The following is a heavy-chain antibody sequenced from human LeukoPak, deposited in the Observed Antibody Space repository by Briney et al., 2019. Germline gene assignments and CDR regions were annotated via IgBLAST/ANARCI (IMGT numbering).Heavy chain of an antibody. Sequence: GASVKVSCKASGFTFTSSAMQWVRQARGQRLEWIGWIVVGSGNTNYAQKFQERVTITRDMSTSTAYMELSSLRSEDTAVYYCAAHSGWSDDAFDIWGQGTMVTVSS. V-gene: IGHV1-58*02. CDR1: GFTFTSSA. D-gene: IGHD6-19*01. CDR2: IVVGSGNT. J-gene: IGHJ3*02. CDR3: AAHSGWSDDAFDI.